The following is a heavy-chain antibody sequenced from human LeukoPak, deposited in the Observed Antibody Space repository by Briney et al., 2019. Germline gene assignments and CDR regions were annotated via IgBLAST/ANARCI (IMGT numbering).Heavy chain of an antibody. Sequence: SETLSLTCSVSGGSISSYWSWIRQPPGKGLEWIGYIYHSGSTNYNPSLKSRVTISVDTSKNQFSLKLSSVTAADTAVYYCARAPRGYCSGGSCYWWFDPWGQGTLVTVPS. CDR2: IYHSGST. D-gene: IGHD2-15*01. J-gene: IGHJ5*02. CDR1: GGSISSY. CDR3: ARAPRGYCSGGSCYWWFDP. V-gene: IGHV4-59*01.